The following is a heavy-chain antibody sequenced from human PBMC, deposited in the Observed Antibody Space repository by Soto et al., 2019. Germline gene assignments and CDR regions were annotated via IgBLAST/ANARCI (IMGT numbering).Heavy chain of an antibody. Sequence: EVQLVESGGGLVQPGWSLRLSCVVSGLTFSDHYMDWVRQAPGKGLEWVGRTRNKANSYTTEYAASVKGRFTISRDDSKNSLYLQMNSLKSEDTAVYYFATDRAGASGGYYIDYWGQGTLVTVSS. CDR1: GLTFSDHY. CDR2: TRNKANSYTT. CDR3: ATDRAGASGGYYIDY. V-gene: IGHV3-72*01. D-gene: IGHD3-10*01. J-gene: IGHJ4*02.